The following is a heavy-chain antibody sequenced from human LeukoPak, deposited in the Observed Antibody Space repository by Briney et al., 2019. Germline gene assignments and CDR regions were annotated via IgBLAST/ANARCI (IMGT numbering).Heavy chain of an antibody. CDR3: ARGRDGYTLIDAFDI. V-gene: IGHV3-21*01. CDR2: ITGNSNYI. J-gene: IGHJ3*02. D-gene: IGHD5-24*01. Sequence: GGSLRLSCAASGFTFSIYSINWVRQAPGKGLEWVSFITGNSNYIYYADSVKGRFTISRDNAKNSLYLQMNSLRVEDTAVYYCARGRDGYTLIDAFDIWGQGTMVTVSS. CDR1: GFTFSIYS.